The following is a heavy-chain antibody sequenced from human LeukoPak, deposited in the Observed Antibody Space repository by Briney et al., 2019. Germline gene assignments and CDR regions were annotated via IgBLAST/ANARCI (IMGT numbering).Heavy chain of an antibody. Sequence: GGSVKVSCKLSGYTGLELSMHWVRQAPGKGLEWMGGFFPEGGKKYYAQRFQGRVTITEDTSKHTAYMEVNGLTSGDTAVYDCATHTIVGLVPYAFHIWGRGTLVTVSS. J-gene: IGHJ3*02. V-gene: IGHV1-24*01. CDR1: GYTGLELS. CDR2: FFPEGGKK. CDR3: ATHTIVGLVPYAFHI. D-gene: IGHD3-3*01.